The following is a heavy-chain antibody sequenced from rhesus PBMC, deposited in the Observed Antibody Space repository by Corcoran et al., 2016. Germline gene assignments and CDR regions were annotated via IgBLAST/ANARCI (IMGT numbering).Heavy chain of an antibody. J-gene: IGHJ4*01. CDR1: GGSISSSY. Sequence: QLQLQESGPGLVKPSETLSVTCAVSGGSISSSYWSWIRQAPGKGLEWIGYIYGSGSSTNYNPSLKSRVTLSVDTSKNQLSLKLSSVTAADTAVYYCASLYNWNYYYFDYWGQGVLVTVSS. D-gene: IGHD1-26*01. V-gene: IGHV4-169*02. CDR2: IYGSGSST. CDR3: ASLYNWNYYYFDY.